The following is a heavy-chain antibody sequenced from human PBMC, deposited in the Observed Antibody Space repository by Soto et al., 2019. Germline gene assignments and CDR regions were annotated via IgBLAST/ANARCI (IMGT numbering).Heavy chain of an antibody. Sequence: ASVKVSCKASGYTFTSYYMHWVRQAPGQGLEWMGIINPSGGSTSYAQKFQGRVTMTRDTSTSTVYMELSSLRSEDTAVYYCARDGILGSGRNVRYYYYGMDVWGQGTTVTVSS. D-gene: IGHD3-10*01. CDR3: ARDGILGSGRNVRYYYYGMDV. CDR2: INPSGGST. CDR1: GYTFTSYY. V-gene: IGHV1-46*01. J-gene: IGHJ6*02.